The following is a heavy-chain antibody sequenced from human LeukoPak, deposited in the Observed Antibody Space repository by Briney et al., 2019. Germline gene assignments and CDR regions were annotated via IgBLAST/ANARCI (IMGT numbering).Heavy chain of an antibody. CDR3: ARHNGFDRGYYYYMDV. CDR2: VYTSGIT. D-gene: IGHD3-9*01. V-gene: IGHV4-4*07. J-gene: IGHJ6*03. Sequence: SETLSLTCTVSGGFINSYYWSWIRQPAGKGLEWIGRVYTSGITNYNPSLKSRITTSVDTSKNQFSLKLTSVTAADTAVYYCARHNGFDRGYYYYMDVWGKGTTVTVSS. CDR1: GGFINSYY.